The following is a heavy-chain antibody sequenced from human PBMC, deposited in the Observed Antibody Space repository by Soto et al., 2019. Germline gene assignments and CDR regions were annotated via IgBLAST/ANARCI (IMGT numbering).Heavy chain of an antibody. CDR2: ISYDGSDK. J-gene: IGHJ4*02. D-gene: IGHD3-22*01. CDR1: GCTFSSYS. CDR3: ARDYYKYYDSSGYYRSPAY. V-gene: IGHV3-30*03. Sequence: GGSLRLSCAASGCTFSSYSMNWVRQAPGKGLEWVALISYDGSDKDYADSVKGRFTISRDNSRNTLFLQMNSLRAEDTAVYYCARDYYKYYDSSGYYRSPAYWGQGTLVTVSS.